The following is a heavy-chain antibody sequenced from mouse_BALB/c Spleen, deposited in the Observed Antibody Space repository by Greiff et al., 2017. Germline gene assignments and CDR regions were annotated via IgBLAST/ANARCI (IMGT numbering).Heavy chain of an antibody. Sequence: VQLQQSGPGLVKPSQSLSLTCTVTGYSITSDYAWNWIRQFPGNKLEWMGYISYSGSTSYNPSLKSRISITRDTSKNQFFLQLNSVTTEDTATYYCARKIQGNYVYFDYWGQGTTLTVSS. D-gene: IGHD2-1*01. V-gene: IGHV3-2*02. CDR1: GYSITSDYA. CDR3: ARKIQGNYVYFDY. CDR2: ISYSGST. J-gene: IGHJ2*01.